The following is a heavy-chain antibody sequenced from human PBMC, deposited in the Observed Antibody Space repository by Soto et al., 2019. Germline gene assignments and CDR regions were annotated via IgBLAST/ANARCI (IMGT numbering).Heavy chain of an antibody. D-gene: IGHD3-22*01. J-gene: IGHJ6*02. CDR2: IYYSGST. Sequence: QVQLQESGPGLVKPSQTLSLTCTVSGGSISSGGYYWSWIRQHPGKGLEWIGYIYYSGSTYYNPSLKSRVTIAVDTSKNQFSLKLSSVTAADTAVYYCARGHRLSNHYYDSSGSYGMDVWGQGTTVTVSS. CDR1: GGSISSGGYY. CDR3: ARGHRLSNHYYDSSGSYGMDV. V-gene: IGHV4-31*03.